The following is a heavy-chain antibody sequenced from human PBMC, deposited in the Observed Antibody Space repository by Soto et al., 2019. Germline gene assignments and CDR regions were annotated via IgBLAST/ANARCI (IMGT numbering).Heavy chain of an antibody. CDR3: AREWVGDYGEYDHYFDY. CDR2: IYYSGST. V-gene: IGHV4-31*03. D-gene: IGHD4-17*01. J-gene: IGHJ4*02. Sequence: QVQLQESGPGLVKPSQTLSLTCTVSGGSISSGGYYWSWIRQHPGKGLEWIGYIYYSGSTYYNPSLKSRVTISVDTSKNQFSLKLSSVTAADTAVYYCAREWVGDYGEYDHYFDYWGQGTLVTVSS. CDR1: GGSISSGGYY.